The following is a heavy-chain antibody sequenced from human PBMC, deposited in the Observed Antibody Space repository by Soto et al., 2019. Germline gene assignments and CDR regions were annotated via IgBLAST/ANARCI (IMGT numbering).Heavy chain of an antibody. V-gene: IGHV1-18*01. CDR3: ARHDVEVVPAASFDY. Sequence: ASVKVSCKASGYTFTSYGISWVRQAPGQGLEWLGWISAYNGNTNYAQILQGRVTMTTDTSTSTAYMELRSLRSDDTAVLYCARHDVEVVPAASFDYRGQGTLVTVSS. CDR1: GYTFTSYG. CDR2: ISAYNGNT. J-gene: IGHJ4*02. D-gene: IGHD2-2*01.